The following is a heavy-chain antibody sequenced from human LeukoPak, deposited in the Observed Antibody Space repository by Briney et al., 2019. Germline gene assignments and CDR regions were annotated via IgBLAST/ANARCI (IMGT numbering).Heavy chain of an antibody. D-gene: IGHD3-3*01. CDR1: GFTFSSYS. Sequence: GGSLRLSCAASGFTFSSYSMNWVRQAPGKGLEWVSSISSSSSYIYYADSVKGRFTISRDNAKNSLYLQMNSLRAEDMALYYRAKAGGYDFWSGLNWFDPWGQGTLVTVSS. CDR3: AKAGGYDFWSGLNWFDP. CDR2: ISSSSSYI. J-gene: IGHJ5*02. V-gene: IGHV3-21*04.